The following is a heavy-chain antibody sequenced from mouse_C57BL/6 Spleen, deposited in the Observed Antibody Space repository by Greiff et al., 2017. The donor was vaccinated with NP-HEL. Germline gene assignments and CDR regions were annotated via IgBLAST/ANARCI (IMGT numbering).Heavy chain of an antibody. CDR2: ISYDGSN. V-gene: IGHV3-6*01. Sequence: ESGPGLVKPSQSLSLTCSVTGYSITSGYYWNWIRQFPGNKLEWMGYISYDGSNNYNPSLKNRISITRDTSKNQFFLKLNSVTTEDTATYYCAREGSSSSYAMDYWGQGTSVTVSS. CDR1: GYSITSGYY. D-gene: IGHD1-1*01. J-gene: IGHJ4*01. CDR3: AREGSSSSYAMDY.